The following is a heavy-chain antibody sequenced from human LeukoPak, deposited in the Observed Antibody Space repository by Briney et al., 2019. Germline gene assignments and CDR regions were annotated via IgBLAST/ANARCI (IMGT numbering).Heavy chain of an antibody. Sequence: GGSLRLSCAASGFTFSSYSMNWVRQAPGKGLEWVSYISSSSSTIYYADSVKGRFTISRDNAKNSLYLQMNSLRAEDTAVYYCAKTGGKGWLQPFDYWGQGTLVTVSS. D-gene: IGHD5-24*01. V-gene: IGHV3-48*04. J-gene: IGHJ4*02. CDR3: AKTGGKGWLQPFDY. CDR2: ISSSSSTI. CDR1: GFTFSSYS.